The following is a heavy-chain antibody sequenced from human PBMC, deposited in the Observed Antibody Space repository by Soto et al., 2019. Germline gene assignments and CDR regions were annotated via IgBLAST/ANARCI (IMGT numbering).Heavy chain of an antibody. J-gene: IGHJ5*02. D-gene: IGHD3-22*01. CDR2: ISNTATT. Sequence: TLSLTCSVSGASIINHYWAWIRQSPGGGLESIGCISNTATTTYNPSLKSRVTISVDASKNQFYLKLRSVTAADAAVYYCARDFFDSSDYTTNWFDPWGQGTLVTVSS. CDR1: GASIINHY. V-gene: IGHV4-59*11. CDR3: ARDFFDSSDYTTNWFDP.